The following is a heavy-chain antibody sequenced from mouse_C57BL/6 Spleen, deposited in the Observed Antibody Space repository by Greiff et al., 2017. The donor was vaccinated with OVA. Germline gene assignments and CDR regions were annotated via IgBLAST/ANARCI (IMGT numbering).Heavy chain of an antibody. CDR2: IYPGDGDT. Sequence: QVHVKQSGAELVKPGASVKISCKASGYAFSSYWMNWVKQRPGKGLEWIGQIYPGDGDTNYNGKFKGKATLTADKSSSTAYMQLSSLTSEDSAVYFCARGNYGSHYAMDYWGQGTSVTVSS. V-gene: IGHV1-80*01. CDR3: ARGNYGSHYAMDY. J-gene: IGHJ4*01. D-gene: IGHD1-1*01. CDR1: GYAFSSYW.